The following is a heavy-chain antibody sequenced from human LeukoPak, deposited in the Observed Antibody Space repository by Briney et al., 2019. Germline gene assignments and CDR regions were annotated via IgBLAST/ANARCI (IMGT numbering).Heavy chain of an antibody. CDR1: GFAFSVFD. CDR2: ISWNSGGI. CDR3: AKDKSHYYGSGSYPVFDY. D-gene: IGHD3-10*01. Sequence: GGSQRLSCTASGFAFSVFDMHWVRQAPGKGLEWVSGISWNSGGIGYADSVKGRFTISRDNAKNSLYLQMNSLRAEDTALYYCAKDKSHYYGSGSYPVFDYWGQGTLVTVSS. J-gene: IGHJ4*02. V-gene: IGHV3-9*01.